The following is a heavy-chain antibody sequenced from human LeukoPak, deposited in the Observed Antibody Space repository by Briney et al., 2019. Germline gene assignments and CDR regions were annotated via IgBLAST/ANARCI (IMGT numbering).Heavy chain of an antibody. CDR1: VGSFTDYY. Sequence: KPSETLSLTCAVYVGSFTDYYWAWIRQPPGKGLEWIGEINHSGSSNYIPSLKSRVSTSVVTSKNQFSLKVSSVTAADTAVYYCARRREGYFDLWGRGNLVTVSS. V-gene: IGHV4-34*01. CDR2: INHSGSS. CDR3: ARRREGYFDL. J-gene: IGHJ2*01.